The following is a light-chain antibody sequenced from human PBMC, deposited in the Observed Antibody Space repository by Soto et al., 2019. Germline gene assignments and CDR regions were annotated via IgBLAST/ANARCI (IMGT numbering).Light chain of an antibody. CDR1: QVISSY. CDR2: DAS. Sequence: AIQLTQYPSSLSASVGDRVTITCRASQVISSYLGWYQQKPGKAPNLLIYDASTLHSGVPSRFSGGGSGTDFTLTISSLQPEDFATYYCLQDYNYPRTFGQGTKVDIK. J-gene: IGKJ1*01. CDR3: LQDYNYPRT. V-gene: IGKV1-6*01.